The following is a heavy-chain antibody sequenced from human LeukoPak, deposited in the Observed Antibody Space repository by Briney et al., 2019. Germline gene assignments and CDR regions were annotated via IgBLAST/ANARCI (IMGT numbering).Heavy chain of an antibody. V-gene: IGHV1-69*13. CDR3: ARDWVYSGSYSFWFDP. J-gene: IGHJ5*02. CDR1: GGTFSSYT. Sequence: SVKVSCKASGGTFSSYTISWVRQAPGQGLEWMGRIIPIFGTANYAQKFQGRVTITADESTSTAYMELSSLRSEDTAVYYCARDWVYSGSYSFWFDPWGQGTLVTVSS. D-gene: IGHD1-26*01. CDR2: IIPIFGTA.